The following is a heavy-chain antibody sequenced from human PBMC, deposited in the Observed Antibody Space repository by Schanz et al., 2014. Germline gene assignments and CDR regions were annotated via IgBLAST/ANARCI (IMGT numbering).Heavy chain of an antibody. CDR3: AKDLPSDYYIAY. CDR1: GFTFSDYY. D-gene: IGHD3-22*01. CDR2: IRYNGINE. J-gene: IGHJ4*02. Sequence: QVQLVESGGGLVKPGGSLRLSCAASGFTFSDYYMNWIRQAPGKGLEWVAFIRYNGINEYYADSVKGRFTISRDNSKNTLYLQMNSLRAEDTAVYYCAKDLPSDYYIAYWGQGTLVTVSS. V-gene: IGHV3-30*02.